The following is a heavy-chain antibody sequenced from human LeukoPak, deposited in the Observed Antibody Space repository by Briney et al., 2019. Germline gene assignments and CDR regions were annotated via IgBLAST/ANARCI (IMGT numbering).Heavy chain of an antibody. CDR1: GGSISSYY. V-gene: IGHV4-4*07. CDR2: IYTSGST. CDR3: ARASSRIPAAALDY. Sequence: TSETLSLTCTVSGGSISSYYWSWIRQPAGKGLEWIGRIYTSGSTNYNPSLKSRVTMSVDTSKNQFSLKLSSVTAADTAVYYCARASSRIPAAALDYWGQGTLVTVSS. J-gene: IGHJ4*02. D-gene: IGHD2-2*01.